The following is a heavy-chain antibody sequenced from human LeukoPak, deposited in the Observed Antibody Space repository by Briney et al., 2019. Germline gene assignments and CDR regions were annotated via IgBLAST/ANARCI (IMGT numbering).Heavy chain of an antibody. V-gene: IGHV3-48*01. CDR2: ISSSSSTI. D-gene: IGHD5-18*01. Sequence: PGGSLRLSCAASGFTFSSYAMHWVRQAPGKGLEWVSYISSSSSTIYYADPVKGRFTISRDNAKNSLYLQMNSLRAEDTAVYYCARDCRRLHYYYYMDVWGKGTTVTVSS. CDR1: GFTFSSYA. J-gene: IGHJ6*03. CDR3: ARDCRRLHYYYYMDV.